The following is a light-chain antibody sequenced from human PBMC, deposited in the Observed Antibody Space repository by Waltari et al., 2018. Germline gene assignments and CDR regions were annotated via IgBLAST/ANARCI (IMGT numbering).Light chain of an antibody. CDR3: CSFTGSDSLI. J-gene: IGLJ2*01. Sequence: QSALTQPRSVSGSPGQSVTISCTGTSSAVGGYGYISWYQQHPGKAPKVIIYDVTQRPSGVPDRFSASKSANTASLTISGLQAEDEADYYCCSFTGSDSLIFGGGTKLTVL. CDR2: DVT. CDR1: SSAVGGYGY. V-gene: IGLV2-11*01.